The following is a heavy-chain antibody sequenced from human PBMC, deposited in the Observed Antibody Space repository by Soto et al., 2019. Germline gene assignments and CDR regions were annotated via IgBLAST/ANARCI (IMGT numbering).Heavy chain of an antibody. CDR3: ARAEVEQLVRMLDYYYGMDV. V-gene: IGHV3-11*01. CDR2: ISSSGSTI. D-gene: IGHD6-13*01. Sequence: GGSLRLSCAASGFTFSDYYMSWIRQAPGKGLEWVSYISSSGSTIYYADSVKGRFTISRDNAKNSLYLQMNSLRAEDTAVYYCARAEVEQLVRMLDYYYGMDVWGQGTTVTVSS. J-gene: IGHJ6*02. CDR1: GFTFSDYY.